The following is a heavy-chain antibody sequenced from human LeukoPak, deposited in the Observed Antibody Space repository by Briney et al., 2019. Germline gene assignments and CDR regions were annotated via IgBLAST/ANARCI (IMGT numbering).Heavy chain of an antibody. V-gene: IGHV4-59*01. D-gene: IGHD5-24*01. CDR3: ARGEMATMRGIDY. Sequence: PSETLSLSCAVSGVSLSSYYRSWVRQPPGKGLEWVGSIYNSGSTNYNPSLKSRVTISVDTSSNQSSLKLRSLTPATTPVYYCARGEMATMRGIDYWGQGALVTVSS. CDR2: IYNSGST. J-gene: IGHJ4*02. CDR1: GVSLSSYY.